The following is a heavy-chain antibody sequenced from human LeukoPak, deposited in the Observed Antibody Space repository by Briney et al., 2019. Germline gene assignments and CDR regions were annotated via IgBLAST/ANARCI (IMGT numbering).Heavy chain of an antibody. J-gene: IGHJ4*02. D-gene: IGHD3-3*01. CDR2: ISASGSTT. Sequence: PGGSLRLSCAASGFTFSSYAMNWVCQAPGKGLDWVSFISASGSTTHYADSVTGRFTISRDNSNNTLYLQINSLRAEDTAAYYCAKGAQYDFWSGYTLEYFDVWGKGTLVTVSS. CDR1: GFTFSSYA. V-gene: IGHV3-23*01. CDR3: AKGAQYDFWSGYTLEYFDV.